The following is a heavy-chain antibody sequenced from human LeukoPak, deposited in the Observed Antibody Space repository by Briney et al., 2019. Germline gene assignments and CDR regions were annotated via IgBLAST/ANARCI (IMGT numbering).Heavy chain of an antibody. J-gene: IGHJ4*02. D-gene: IGHD1-26*01. CDR1: GFTFSTYS. V-gene: IGHV3-48*01. CDR3: AVPYSGSID. CDR2: ISSGSSSI. Sequence: GGSLRLSCAACGFTFSTYSMTWVRQAPGRGLEWVSYISSGSSSIYYADSVKGRFTISRDNAKNSLYLQMNSLRAEDTAVYYCAVPYSGSIDWGQGALVTVSS.